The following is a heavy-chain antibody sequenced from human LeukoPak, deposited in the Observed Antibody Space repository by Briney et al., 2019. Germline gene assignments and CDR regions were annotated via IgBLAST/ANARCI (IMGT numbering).Heavy chain of an antibody. V-gene: IGHV3-48*03. CDR3: AELGITMFGGV. D-gene: IGHD3-10*02. CDR2: ISSSGSTM. Sequence: GGSLRLSCAASGFTFSSYEMNWVRQAPGKGLEWVSYISSSGSTMYYADSVKGRFTISRDNAKNSLYLQMNSLRAEDTAVYYCAELGITMFGGVWGKGTTVTISS. CDR1: GFTFSSYE. J-gene: IGHJ6*04.